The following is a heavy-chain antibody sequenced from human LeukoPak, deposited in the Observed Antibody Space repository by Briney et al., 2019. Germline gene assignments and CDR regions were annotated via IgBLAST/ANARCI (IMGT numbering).Heavy chain of an antibody. CDR3: ARSSLEWLFSDY. V-gene: IGHV5-51*01. J-gene: IGHJ4*02. D-gene: IGHD3-3*01. CDR2: IYPGDSDT. Sequence: GESLKISCKGSGYSFTSYWIGWVRQMPGKGLEGLGIIYPGDSDTRYSPSFEGQVTISADKSISTAYLQWSSLKASDTAMYYCARSSLEWLFSDYWGQGTLVTVSS. CDR1: GYSFTSYW.